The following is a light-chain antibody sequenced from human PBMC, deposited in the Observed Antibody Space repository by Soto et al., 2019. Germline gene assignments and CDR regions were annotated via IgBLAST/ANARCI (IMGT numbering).Light chain of an antibody. Sequence: EIVMTQSPATLSVSPGEGATLSRKASQNVYNNLAWYQQRPGQPPWFLIYDASTRATGISARFSGSGYGTEFTLTISSLQSEDFAVYFCQQCRNWPLTFGGGTKVDIK. V-gene: IGKV3-15*01. CDR3: QQCRNWPLT. CDR1: QNVYNN. CDR2: DAS. J-gene: IGKJ4*01.